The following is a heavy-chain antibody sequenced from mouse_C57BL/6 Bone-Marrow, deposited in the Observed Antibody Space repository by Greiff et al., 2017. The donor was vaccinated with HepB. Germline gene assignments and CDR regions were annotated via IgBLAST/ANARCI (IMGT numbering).Heavy chain of an antibody. CDR3: ATLYYGYDRLAY. Sequence: VQLQQSGPELVKPGASVKISCKASGYTFTDYYMNWVKQSPGKSLEWIGDINPNNGGTSYNQKFKGKATLTVDKSSSTAYMELRSLTSEDSAVYYCATLYYGYDRLAYWGQGTLVTVSA. CDR1: GYTFTDYY. J-gene: IGHJ3*01. V-gene: IGHV1-26*01. D-gene: IGHD2-2*01. CDR2: INPNNGGT.